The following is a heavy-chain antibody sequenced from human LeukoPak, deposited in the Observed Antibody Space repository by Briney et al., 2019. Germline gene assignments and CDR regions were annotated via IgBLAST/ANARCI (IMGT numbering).Heavy chain of an antibody. CDR1: GYSFTSFG. Sequence: ASVKVSCKASGYSFTSFGISWLRQAPGQGLEWMGWISAYNGKTNYAQKLQGRVTMTTDTSTNTAYMELTSLRSDDTAVYYCARDLTLRVIQSHSWFDPWGQGTLVSVSS. CDR3: ARDLTLRVIQSHSWFDP. J-gene: IGHJ5*02. V-gene: IGHV1-18*01. CDR2: ISAYNGKT. D-gene: IGHD3-10*01.